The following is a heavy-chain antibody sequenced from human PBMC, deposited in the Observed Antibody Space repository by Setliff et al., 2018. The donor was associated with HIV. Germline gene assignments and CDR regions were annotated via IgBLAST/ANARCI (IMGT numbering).Heavy chain of an antibody. D-gene: IGHD3-22*01. CDR3: AREMEDDSSVYYSSPPSY. V-gene: IGHV1-69*10. CDR2: IVPILGIT. CDR1: GGTFSSYA. J-gene: IGHJ4*02. Sequence: GVSVKVSCKASGGTFSSYALSWVRQAPGQGLEWMGGIVPILGITNYAQKFQGRVTITADESTSTAYMELSRLRSEDTAVYYCAREMEDDSSVYYSSPPSYWGQGTLVTVSS.